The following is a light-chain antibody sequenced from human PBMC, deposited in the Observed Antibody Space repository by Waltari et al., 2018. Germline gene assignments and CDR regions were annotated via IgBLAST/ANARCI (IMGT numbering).Light chain of an antibody. CDR2: DAS. CDR1: QSVSSY. V-gene: IGKV3-11*01. J-gene: IGKJ5*01. Sequence: EIVLTQSPATLSLSPGERATLSCRASQSVSSYLAWYQQKPGQAPRPLIYDASNRATGIPARFSGSGSGTDFTLTISSLEPEDFAFYYCQQRSNWPPITFGQGTRLEIK. CDR3: QQRSNWPPIT.